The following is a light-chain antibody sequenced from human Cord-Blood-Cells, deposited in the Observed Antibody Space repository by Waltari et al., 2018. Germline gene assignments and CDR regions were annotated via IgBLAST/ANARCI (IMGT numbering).Light chain of an antibody. J-gene: IGLJ3*02. V-gene: IGLV3-25*03. CDR3: QSADSSGTYPV. CDR1: ALPKQY. CDR2: KDS. Sequence: SYELTQPPSVSVPPGQTARITCSGDALPKQYAYWYQQKPGQAPVLVIYKDSERPSGIPERFSGSSSATTVTLTISGVQAEDEADYYCQSADSSGTYPVFGGGTKLTVL.